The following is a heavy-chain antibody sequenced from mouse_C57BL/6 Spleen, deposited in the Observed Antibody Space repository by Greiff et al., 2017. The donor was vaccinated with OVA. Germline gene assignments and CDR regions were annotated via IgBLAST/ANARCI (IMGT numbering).Heavy chain of an antibody. D-gene: IGHD2-5*01. V-gene: IGHV1-58*01. J-gene: IGHJ1*03. Sequence: VQLQQSGAELVRPGSSVKMSCKTSGYTFTSYGINWVKQRPGQGLEWIGYIYPGNGYTEYNEKFKGKATLTSDTSSSTAYMQLSSLTSEDSAIDFCARGSYSNFYWYFDVWGTGTTVTVSS. CDR2: IYPGNGYT. CDR1: GYTFTSYG. CDR3: ARGSYSNFYWYFDV.